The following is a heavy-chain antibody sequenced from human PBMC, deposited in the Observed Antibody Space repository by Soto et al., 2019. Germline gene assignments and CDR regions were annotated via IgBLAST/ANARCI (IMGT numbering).Heavy chain of an antibody. CDR3: ATHLSDANFDH. V-gene: IGHV1-24*01. D-gene: IGHD2-2*01. J-gene: IGHJ4*02. Sequence: QVHLVQSGADVKKPGASVKVSCKVSGYTHPELSIHWVRQTPGKGLEWMGGFDPEVDETIYPQKFQDRVTMTEDTSSDTAYMELSSLTSEDTAMYYCATHLSDANFDHWGQGTLVTVSS. CDR2: FDPEVDET. CDR1: GYTHPELS.